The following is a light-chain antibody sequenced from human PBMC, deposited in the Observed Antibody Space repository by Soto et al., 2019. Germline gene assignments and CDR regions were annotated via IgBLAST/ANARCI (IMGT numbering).Light chain of an antibody. CDR2: AAS. CDR1: QGTNSN. CDR3: QKYNNSPRP. V-gene: IGKV1-27*01. Sequence: DIQMTQSPSSLSASVGDRVTITCRASQGTNSNLAWYQQKSGKAPKLLIYAASTLQSGVPSRFNGSGSGEDFPLAISQLQPEDFASHFLQKYNNSPRPFGQGTQVEIK. J-gene: IGKJ1*01.